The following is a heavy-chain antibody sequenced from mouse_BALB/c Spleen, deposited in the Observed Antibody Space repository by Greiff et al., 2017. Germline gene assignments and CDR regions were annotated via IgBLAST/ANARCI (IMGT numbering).Heavy chain of an antibody. CDR3: AKDSYGNPWFAY. J-gene: IGHJ3*01. V-gene: IGHV1-14*01. CDR2: INPYNDGT. Sequence: VQLQQSGPELVKPGASVKMSCKASGYTFTSYVMHWVKQKPGQGLEWIGYINPYNDGTKYNEKFKGKATLTSDKSSNTAYMELSILTSEVSAVDYCAKDSYGNPWFAYWGQGTLVTVSA. D-gene: IGHD2-1*01. CDR1: GYTFTSYV.